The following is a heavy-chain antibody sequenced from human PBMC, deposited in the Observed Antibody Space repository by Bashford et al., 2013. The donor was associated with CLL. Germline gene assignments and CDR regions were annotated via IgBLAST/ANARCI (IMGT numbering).Heavy chain of an antibody. J-gene: IGHJ4*02. Sequence: ASVKVSCKASGYTFTTYYIHWVRQAPGQGLEWMGWVNPRSGGTNDAPKFRGRVTFSRDTSLNIAYMDVIGLKKDDTAVYFCARDRLAPGYNRNDRPQPLAYWGQGTPVTVSS. CDR1: GYTFTTYY. CDR3: ARDRLAPGYNRNDRPQPLAY. CDR2: VNPRSGGT. V-gene: IGHV1-2*02. D-gene: IGHD1-20*01.